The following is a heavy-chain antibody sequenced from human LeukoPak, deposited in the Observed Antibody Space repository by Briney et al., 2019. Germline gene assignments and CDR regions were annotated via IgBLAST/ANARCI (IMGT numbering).Heavy chain of an antibody. Sequence: ASVKVSRKASGYTFTGYYMHWVRQAPGQGLEWMGWINPNSGGTNYAQKFQGRVTMTRDTSISTAYMELSMLRSDDTAVYYCARFEWGPDYGDYVRYDAFDIWGQGTMVTVSS. CDR3: ARFEWGPDYGDYVRYDAFDI. CDR1: GYTFTGYY. D-gene: IGHD4-17*01. CDR2: INPNSGGT. J-gene: IGHJ3*02. V-gene: IGHV1-2*02.